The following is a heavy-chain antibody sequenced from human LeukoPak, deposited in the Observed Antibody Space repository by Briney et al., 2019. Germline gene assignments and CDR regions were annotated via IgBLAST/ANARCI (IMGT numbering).Heavy chain of an antibody. CDR2: IYYSGST. J-gene: IGHJ3*02. CDR3: AKSRSSWYGASDI. V-gene: IGHV4-39*01. Sequence: NPSETLSLTCTVSGGSISSSSYYWGWIRQPPGKGLEWIGSIYYSGSTYYNPSLKSRVTISVDTSKNQFSLKLSSVTAADTAMYYCAKSRSSWYGASDIWGQGTMVSVSS. D-gene: IGHD6-13*01. CDR1: GGSISSSSYY.